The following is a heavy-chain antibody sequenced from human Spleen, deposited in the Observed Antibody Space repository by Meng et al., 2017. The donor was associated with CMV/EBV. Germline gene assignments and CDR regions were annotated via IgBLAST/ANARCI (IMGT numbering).Heavy chain of an antibody. CDR2: IYYSGST. Sequence: SETLSLTCTVSGGSISSSSYYWGWIRQPPGKGLEWIGSIYYSGSTYYNPSLKSRVTISVDTSKNQFSLRLNSVTAADTAVYYCARRGRRQAEYFQLWGQGTLVTVSS. J-gene: IGHJ1*01. D-gene: IGHD1-1*01. CDR3: ARRGRRQAEYFQL. CDR1: GGSISSSSYY. V-gene: IGHV4-39*01.